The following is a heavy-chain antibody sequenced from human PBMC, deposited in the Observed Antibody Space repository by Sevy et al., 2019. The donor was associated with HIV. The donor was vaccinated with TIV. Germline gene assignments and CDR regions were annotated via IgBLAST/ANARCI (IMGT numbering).Heavy chain of an antibody. D-gene: IGHD6-13*01. CDR3: AREPMYSRCFDY. V-gene: IGHV1-2*02. CDR1: GYTFTGYY. CDR2: INPNSGGT. J-gene: IGHJ4*02. Sequence: ASVKVSCKASGYTFTGYYMHWVRQAPGQGLEWMGWINPNSGGTNYAQKFQGRVTMTRDTSISTAYMELSRLRSDDTAVYYCAREPMYSRCFDYWGQGTLVTVSS.